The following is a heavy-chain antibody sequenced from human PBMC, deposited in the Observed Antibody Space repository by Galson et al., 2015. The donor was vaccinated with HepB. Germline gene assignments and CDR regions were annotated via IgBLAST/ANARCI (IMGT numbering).Heavy chain of an antibody. D-gene: IGHD1-26*01. J-gene: IGHJ6*03. V-gene: IGHV1-69*13. Sequence: SVKVSCKASGGTFSSYAISWVRQAPGQGLEWMGGIIPIFGTANYAQKFQGRVTITADESTSTAYMELSSLRSEDTAVYYCARDGRIVGATFYYYYMDVWGKGTTVTVSS. CDR1: GGTFSSYA. CDR2: IIPIFGTA. CDR3: ARDGRIVGATFYYYYMDV.